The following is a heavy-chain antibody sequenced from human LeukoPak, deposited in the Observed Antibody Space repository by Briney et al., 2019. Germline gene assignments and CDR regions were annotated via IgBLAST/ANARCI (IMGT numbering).Heavy chain of an antibody. D-gene: IGHD6-13*01. J-gene: IGHJ4*02. V-gene: IGHV3-66*01. CDR2: IYNGGSA. CDR1: GFNVSSKY. Sequence: GGSLRLSCAASGFNVSSKYMSWVRQAPGKGLEWVSVIYNGGSANYADPVKGRFTISRDNSKNKVYLQMNSLRVEDTAVYYCAREASYSGSWWYFDHWGQGTLVTVSS. CDR3: AREASYSGSWWYFDH.